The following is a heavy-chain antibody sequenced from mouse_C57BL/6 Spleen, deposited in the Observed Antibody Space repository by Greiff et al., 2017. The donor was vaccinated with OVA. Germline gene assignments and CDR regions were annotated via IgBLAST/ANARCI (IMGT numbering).Heavy chain of an antibody. CDR3: ARDDYGYDWFAY. CDR1: GYSITSGYY. Sequence: EVQLQESGPGLVKPSQSLSLTCSVTGYSITSGYYWNWIRQFPGNKLEWMGYISYDGSNNYNPSLKNRISITRVTSKNQFFLKLNSVTTEDTATYDCARDDYGYDWFAYWGQGTLVTVSA. V-gene: IGHV3-6*01. J-gene: IGHJ3*01. D-gene: IGHD2-2*01. CDR2: ISYDGSN.